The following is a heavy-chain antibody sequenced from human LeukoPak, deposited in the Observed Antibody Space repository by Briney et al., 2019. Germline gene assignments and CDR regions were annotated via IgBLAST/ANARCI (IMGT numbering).Heavy chain of an antibody. Sequence: GGSLRLSCAASGFTFSSYEMNWFRQAPGKGLEWLSYISSSGSTIYYADSVKGRFTISRDNAKNSLYLQMNSLRAEDTAVYYCAREGSSSWAGFDYWGQGTMVSVSS. CDR2: ISSSGSTI. CDR3: AREGSSSWAGFDY. J-gene: IGHJ4*02. D-gene: IGHD6-13*01. CDR1: GFTFSSYE. V-gene: IGHV3-48*03.